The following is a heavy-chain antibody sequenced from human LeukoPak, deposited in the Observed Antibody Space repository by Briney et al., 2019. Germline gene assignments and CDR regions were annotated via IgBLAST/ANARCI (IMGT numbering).Heavy chain of an antibody. Sequence: SETLSLTCVVYGGSFTNYYWTWIRQPPGKGLEWIGEINQSGISNYNPSLRSRVTMSIDTSKNHFSLKLSSVTAADTAVYYCARHVNRHFYYYGMDVWGQGATVTVSS. V-gene: IGHV4-34*01. CDR2: INQSGIS. CDR3: ARHVNRHFYYYGMDV. J-gene: IGHJ6*02. CDR1: GGSFTNYY. D-gene: IGHD1-14*01.